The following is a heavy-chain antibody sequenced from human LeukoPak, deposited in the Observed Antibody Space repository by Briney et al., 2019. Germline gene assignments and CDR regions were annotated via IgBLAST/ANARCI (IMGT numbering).Heavy chain of an antibody. V-gene: IGHV4-39*01. Sequence: PSETLSLTCTVSGGSISSSSYYWGWIRQPPGKGLEWIGSIYYSGSTYYNPSLKSRVTISVDTSKNQFSLKLSSVTAADTAVYYCARNYISDYYYYFDYWGQGTLVTVSS. J-gene: IGHJ4*02. CDR3: ARNYISDYYYYFDY. CDR1: GGSISSSSYY. D-gene: IGHD3-3*01. CDR2: IYYSGST.